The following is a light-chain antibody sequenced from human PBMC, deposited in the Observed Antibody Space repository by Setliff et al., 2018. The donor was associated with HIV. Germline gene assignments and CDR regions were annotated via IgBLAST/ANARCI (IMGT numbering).Light chain of an antibody. CDR3: CSYAGSSTLG. J-gene: IGLJ2*01. V-gene: IGLV2-11*01. CDR2: EVS. Sequence: QSALTQPRSVSGSPGQSVTISCTGTSSDVGGYNYVSWFQHHPGKAPKVMIYEVSKRPSGVSNRFSGSKSGNTASLTISGLQAEDEADYYCCSYAGSSTLGFGGGTK. CDR1: SSDVGGYNY.